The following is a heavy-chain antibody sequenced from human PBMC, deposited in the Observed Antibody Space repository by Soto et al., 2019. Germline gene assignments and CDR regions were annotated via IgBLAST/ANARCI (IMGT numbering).Heavy chain of an antibody. V-gene: IGHV4-30-4*01. J-gene: IGHJ4*02. Sequence: VQLEESGPGLVRPSQTLSLTCTVSGGSITSDDSYWNWMCQPPGKGLEWIGYISYTGGTYNNPSLRSRLNISLDTSRNQFSLRLTSVTAADTAVYYCARDYRGGYDIWGQGILVTVSS. CDR1: GGSITSDDSY. CDR2: ISYTGGT. CDR3: ARDYRGGYDI. D-gene: IGHD5-12*01.